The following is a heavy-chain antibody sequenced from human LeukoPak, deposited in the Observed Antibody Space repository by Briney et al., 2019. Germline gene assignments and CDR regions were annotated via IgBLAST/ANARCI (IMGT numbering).Heavy chain of an antibody. V-gene: IGHV3-23*01. CDR2: ISGSGGST. D-gene: IGHD6-13*01. CDR3: AKSAAAAGVYYFDY. CDR1: GFTFSSYG. J-gene: IGHJ4*02. Sequence: PGGSLRLSCAASGFTFSSYGMSWVRQAPGKGLEWVSAISGSGGSTYYADSVKGRFTISRDNSKNTLYLQMSSLRAEDTAVYYCAKSAAAAGVYYFDYWGQGTLVTVSS.